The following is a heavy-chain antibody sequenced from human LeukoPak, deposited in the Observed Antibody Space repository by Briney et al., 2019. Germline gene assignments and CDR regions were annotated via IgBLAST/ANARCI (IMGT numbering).Heavy chain of an antibody. CDR1: GGSISSYY. CDR3: ARVCITIFGVVMNYFDY. V-gene: IGHV4-59*08. Sequence: SETLSLTCTVSGGSISSYYWSWIRQPPGKGLEWIGYIYYSGSTYYNPSLKSRVTISVDTSKNQFSLKLSSVTAADTAVYYCARVCITIFGVVMNYFDYWGQGTLVTVSS. J-gene: IGHJ4*02. D-gene: IGHD3-3*01. CDR2: IYYSGST.